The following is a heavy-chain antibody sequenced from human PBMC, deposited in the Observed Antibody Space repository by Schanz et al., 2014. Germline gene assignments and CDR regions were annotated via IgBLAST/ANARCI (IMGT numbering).Heavy chain of an antibody. V-gene: IGHV3-11*01. CDR2: ISNSDYTI. CDR3: ARSPPPYSSSPYYWYYGMDV. D-gene: IGHD6-6*01. J-gene: IGHJ6*02. CDR1: GFTFSDYY. Sequence: QVQLVESGGGLVKPGGSLRLSCAASGFTFSDYYMNWIRQAPGKGLEWVSYISNSDYTIYYADSVKGRFTISRDNAKNSVYLQMNSLRAEDAPVYYCARSPPPYSSSPYYWYYGMDVWGQGTTVTVSS.